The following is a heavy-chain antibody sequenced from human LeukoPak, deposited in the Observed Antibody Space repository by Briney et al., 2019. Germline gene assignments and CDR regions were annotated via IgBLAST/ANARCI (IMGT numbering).Heavy chain of an antibody. V-gene: IGHV3-74*01. CDR2: IDEDGKTI. CDR1: EFTFNSYW. CDR3: ARGGGSSPYYYYGMDV. J-gene: IGHJ6*02. Sequence: PGGSLRLSCAASEFTFNSYWMHWVRQAPGKGLVWVSRIDEDGKTIDYADSVKGRFTISRDNAKDTLYLQMNRLRAEDTAVYYCARGGGSSPYYYYGMDVWGQGTTVTVSS. D-gene: IGHD2-15*01.